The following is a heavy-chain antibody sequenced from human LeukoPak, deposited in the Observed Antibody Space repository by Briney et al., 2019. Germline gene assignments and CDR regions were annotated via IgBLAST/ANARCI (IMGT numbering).Heavy chain of an antibody. CDR3: TTWVGAHFDF. Sequence: GSLRLSCAGYGFTFRNYAMHWVRQAPGKGLEWVSTIDGPTFRTHYADSVMGRFTISRDNSKNTLYLQMNSLRAEDTAVYFCTTWVGAHFDFWGQGTLVTVSS. CDR1: GFTFRNYA. V-gene: IGHV3-23*01. D-gene: IGHD1-26*01. J-gene: IGHJ4*02. CDR2: IDGPTFRT.